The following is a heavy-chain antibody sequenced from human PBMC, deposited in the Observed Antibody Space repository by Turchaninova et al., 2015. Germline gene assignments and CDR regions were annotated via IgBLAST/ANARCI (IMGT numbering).Heavy chain of an antibody. D-gene: IGHD6-13*01. CDR2: IHYPGST. CDR3: ARVDSWYRSWFDP. V-gene: IGHV4-39*01. Sequence: QLQLQASGPGLVKPSENLSLTCPVAGGSISTNTYHRGGIRQPPGKGLEWIGSIHYPGSTYYNPSLKSRVTISIDTSKNQFSLKLTSVTAADTAVYYCARVDSWYRSWFDPWGQGTLVTVSS. J-gene: IGHJ5*02. CDR1: GGSISTNTYH.